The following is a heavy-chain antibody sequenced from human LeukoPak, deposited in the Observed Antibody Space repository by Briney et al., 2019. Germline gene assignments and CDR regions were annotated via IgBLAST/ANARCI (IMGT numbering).Heavy chain of an antibody. V-gene: IGHV3-13*04. Sequence: PGGSLRLSCAASGFTFSSYDMHWVRQATGKGLEWVSAIGTAGDTYYPGSVKGRFTISRENAKNSLYLQMNSLRAGDTAVYYCARGKGNYVWGSYRYTGLDYWGQGTLVTVSS. D-gene: IGHD3-16*02. CDR3: ARGKGNYVWGSYRYTGLDY. CDR1: GFTFSSYD. CDR2: IGTAGDT. J-gene: IGHJ4*02.